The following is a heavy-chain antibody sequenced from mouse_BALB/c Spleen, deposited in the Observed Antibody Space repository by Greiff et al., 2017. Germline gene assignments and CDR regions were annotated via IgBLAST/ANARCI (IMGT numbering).Heavy chain of an antibody. V-gene: IGHV5-6-5*01. CDR1: GFTFSSYA. J-gene: IGHJ4*01. CDR2: ISSGGST. Sequence: EVKLQESGGGLVKPGGSLKLSCAASGFTFSSYAMSWVRQTPEKRLEWVASISSGGSTYYPDSVKGRFTISRDNARNILYLQMSSLRSEDTAMYYCARDYYGSSYPSYYAMDYWGQGTSVTVSS. CDR3: ARDYYGSSYPSYYAMDY. D-gene: IGHD1-1*01.